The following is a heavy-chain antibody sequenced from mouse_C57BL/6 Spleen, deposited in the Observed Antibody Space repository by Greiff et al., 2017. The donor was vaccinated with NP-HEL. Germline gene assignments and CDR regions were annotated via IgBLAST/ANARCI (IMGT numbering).Heavy chain of an antibody. Sequence: DVQLVESGGGLVKPGGSLKLSCAASGFTFSSYAMSWVRQTPEKRLEWVATISDGGSYTYYPDNVKGRFTISRENAKNNLYLQMSELKAEDTAMYFCARKWNLGPLDYWGQGTTLTVSS. CDR2: ISDGGSYT. J-gene: IGHJ2*01. V-gene: IGHV5-4*01. CDR3: ARKWNLGPLDY. D-gene: IGHD4-1*01. CDR1: GFTFSSYA.